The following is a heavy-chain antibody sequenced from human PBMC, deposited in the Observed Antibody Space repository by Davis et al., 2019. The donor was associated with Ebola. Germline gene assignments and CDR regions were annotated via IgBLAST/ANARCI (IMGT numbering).Heavy chain of an antibody. CDR1: GFTFSDYY. J-gene: IGHJ4*02. Sequence: PGGSLRLSCAASGFTFSDYYMSWIRQAPGKGLEWVSYISSSGSTIYYADSVKGRFTISRDNAKNSLYLQMNSLRAEDTAVYYCARHYCSSTSCYTGIGEYMWDYWGQGTLVTVSS. CDR3: ARHYCSSTSCYTGIGEYMWDY. D-gene: IGHD2-2*02. V-gene: IGHV3-11*04. CDR2: ISSSGSTI.